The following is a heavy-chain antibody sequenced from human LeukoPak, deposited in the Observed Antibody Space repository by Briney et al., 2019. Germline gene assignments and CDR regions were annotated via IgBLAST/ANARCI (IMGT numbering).Heavy chain of an antibody. J-gene: IGHJ4*02. D-gene: IGHD3-9*01. CDR1: GGSISSYY. Sequence: SETLSLTCTVSGGSISSYYWSWIRQPPGKGLEWIGYIYYSGSTNHNPSLKSRVTISVDTSKNQFSLKLSSVTAADTAVYYCAREGNYDILTGYLGKYFDYWGQGTLVTVSS. CDR2: IYYSGST. V-gene: IGHV4-59*01. CDR3: AREGNYDILTGYLGKYFDY.